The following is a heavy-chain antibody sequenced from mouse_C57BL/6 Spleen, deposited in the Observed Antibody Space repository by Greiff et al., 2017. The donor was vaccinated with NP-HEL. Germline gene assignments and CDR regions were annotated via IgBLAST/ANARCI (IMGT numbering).Heavy chain of an antibody. J-gene: IGHJ2*01. CDR2: IYPGSGNT. D-gene: IGHD4-1*01. CDR1: GYSFTSYY. CDR3: ASNWEYFDY. Sequence: QVQLKESGPELVKPGASVKISCKASGYSFTSYYIHWVKQRPGQGLEWIGWIYPGSGNTKYNEKFKGKATLTADTSSSTAYMQLSSLTSEDSAVYYCASNWEYFDYWGQGTTLTVSS. V-gene: IGHV1-66*01.